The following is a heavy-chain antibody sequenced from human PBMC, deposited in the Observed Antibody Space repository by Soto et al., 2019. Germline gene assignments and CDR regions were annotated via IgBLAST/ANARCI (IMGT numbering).Heavy chain of an antibody. CDR1: GGSFSGYY. J-gene: IGHJ6*03. Sequence: ASETLSLTCAVYGGSFSGYYWSWIRQPPGKGLEWIGEINHSGSTNYNPSLKSRVTISVDTSKNQFSLKLSSVTAADTAVYYCARAPYGGIWGSYRYYYYYYMDVWGKGTTVTVSS. CDR3: ARAPYGGIWGSYRYYYYYYMDV. V-gene: IGHV4-34*01. D-gene: IGHD3-16*02. CDR2: INHSGST.